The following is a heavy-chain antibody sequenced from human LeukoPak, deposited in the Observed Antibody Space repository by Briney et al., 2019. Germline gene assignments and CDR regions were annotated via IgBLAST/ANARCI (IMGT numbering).Heavy chain of an antibody. Sequence: GGSLRHSCAASGFTFSSYSMNWVRQAPGKGLEWVSSISSSSSYIYYADSVKGRFTISRDNAKNSLYLQMNSLRAEDTAVYYCARASNDYFDYWGQGTLVTVSS. D-gene: IGHD1-1*01. CDR2: ISSSSSYI. V-gene: IGHV3-21*01. J-gene: IGHJ4*02. CDR1: GFTFSSYS. CDR3: ARASNDYFDY.